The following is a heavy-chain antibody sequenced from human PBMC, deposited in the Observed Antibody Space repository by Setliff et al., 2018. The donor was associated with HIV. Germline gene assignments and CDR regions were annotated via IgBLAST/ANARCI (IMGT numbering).Heavy chain of an antibody. CDR2: IWFDGSKK. Sequence: LRLSCAASGFTFSSYDMHWVRQAPGKGLEWVAVIWFDGSKKYYTDSVKGRFTISRDNAKNTLYLQMNSLRAEDTAVYYCARASYYYDSSGWVDYWGQGTLVTVSS. V-gene: IGHV3-33*03. J-gene: IGHJ4*02. CDR3: ARASYYYDSSGWVDY. D-gene: IGHD3-22*01. CDR1: GFTFSSYD.